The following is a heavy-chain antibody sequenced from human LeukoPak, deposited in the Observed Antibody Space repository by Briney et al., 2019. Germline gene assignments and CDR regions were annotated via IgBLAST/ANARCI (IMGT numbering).Heavy chain of an antibody. CDR3: ARHLGPLSYGSYYFDY. CDR2: IYYSGST. CDR1: GGSISSSSYY. Sequence: SETLSLTCTVSGGSISSSSYYWGWIRQPPGKGLEWIGSIYYSGSTYYNPSLKSRVTISVDTSKNQFSLKLSSVTAAETAVYYCARHLGPLSYGSYYFDYWGQGTLVTVSS. D-gene: IGHD5-18*01. V-gene: IGHV4-39*01. J-gene: IGHJ4*02.